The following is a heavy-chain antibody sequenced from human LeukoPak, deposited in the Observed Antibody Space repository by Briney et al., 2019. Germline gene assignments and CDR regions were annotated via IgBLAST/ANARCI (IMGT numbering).Heavy chain of an antibody. CDR1: GYSISSGYY. D-gene: IGHD3-10*01. CDR2: IYHSGST. Sequence: SETLSLTCAVFGYSISSGYYWGWIRQPPGKGLEWIGSIYHSGSTYYNPSLKSRVTISVDTSKNQFSLKLSSVTAADTAVYYCARQLVWFGDRGNWFDPWGQGTLVTVSS. V-gene: IGHV4-38-2*01. CDR3: ARQLVWFGDRGNWFDP. J-gene: IGHJ5*02.